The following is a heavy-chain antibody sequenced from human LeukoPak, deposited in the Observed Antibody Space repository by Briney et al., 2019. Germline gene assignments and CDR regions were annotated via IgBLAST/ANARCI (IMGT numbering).Heavy chain of an antibody. CDR3: ARESGLKD. D-gene: IGHD3-10*01. V-gene: IGHV3-30*04. J-gene: IGHJ4*02. CDR2: ISYDGSNK. CDR1: GFTFSSYA. Sequence: PGRSLRLSCAASGFTFSSYAMHWVRQAPGKGLEWVAVISYDGSNKYYADSVKGRFTISRDNSKNTLYLQMNSLRAEDTAVYYCARESGLKDWGQGTLVTVSS.